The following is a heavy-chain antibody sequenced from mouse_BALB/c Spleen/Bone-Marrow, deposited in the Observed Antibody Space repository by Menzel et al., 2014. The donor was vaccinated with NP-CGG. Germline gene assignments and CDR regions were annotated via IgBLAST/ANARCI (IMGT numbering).Heavy chain of an antibody. V-gene: IGHV1S34*01. CDR3: ARRRDGTNYIDY. CDR1: GYSFTGYY. Sequence: VVKSGASVKISCKASGYSFTGYYMHWIKQSHGKSLEWIGYISCYNGASGYNQKFKGKATFTVDTSSTIAYMQFNSLTSEDSAVYYCARRRDGTNYIDYRAQCTTLTVST. CDR2: ISCYNGAS. D-gene: IGHD2-1*01. J-gene: IGHJ2*01.